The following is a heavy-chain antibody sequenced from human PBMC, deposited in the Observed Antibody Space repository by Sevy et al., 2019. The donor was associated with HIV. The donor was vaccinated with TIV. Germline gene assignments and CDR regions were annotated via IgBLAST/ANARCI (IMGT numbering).Heavy chain of an antibody. CDR1: GYIFSDYY. CDR2: INSDSGVT. Sequence: ASVKVSCKASGYIFSDYYIHWVRQAPGQGLEWMAWINSDSGVTNYAQRFQGEVTVTWDTSLRTAYLELTNLKSNDTAIYYCARLTTQPSSDLYGLDVWGQGTTVTVSS. CDR3: ARLTTQPSSDLYGLDV. D-gene: IGHD4-17*01. V-gene: IGHV1-2*02. J-gene: IGHJ6*02.